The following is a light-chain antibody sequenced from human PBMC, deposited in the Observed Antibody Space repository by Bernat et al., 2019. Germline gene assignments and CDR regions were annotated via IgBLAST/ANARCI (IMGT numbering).Light chain of an antibody. Sequence: QSVLTQPPSTSGTPGQRVTISCSGSRSNIGSDDVNWYQQLPGTAPKLLIYRTSRRPSGVSDRFSGSTSGTSASLAITGLRSEDEADYYCAAWDDSLVGYVFGTGTQVTVL. V-gene: IGLV1-44*01. CDR2: RTS. CDR3: AAWDDSLVGYV. J-gene: IGLJ1*01. CDR1: RSNIGSDD.